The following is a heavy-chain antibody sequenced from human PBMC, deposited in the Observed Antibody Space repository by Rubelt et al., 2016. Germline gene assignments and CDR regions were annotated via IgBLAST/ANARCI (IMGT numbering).Heavy chain of an antibody. CDR1: GGSISSGNYY. J-gene: IGHJ4*02. Sequence: QLQLQESGPGLVKPSETLSLTCSVSGGSISSGNYYWGWIRQPPGKGLEWIGSISYSWSTYYNPSLKSRITISVDTSKNQFSLKLSSVTAADTAVYYCARLIIATHPDYWGQGTLVTVSS. V-gene: IGHV4-39*01. CDR3: ARLIIATHPDY. CDR2: ISYSWST. D-gene: IGHD2-15*01.